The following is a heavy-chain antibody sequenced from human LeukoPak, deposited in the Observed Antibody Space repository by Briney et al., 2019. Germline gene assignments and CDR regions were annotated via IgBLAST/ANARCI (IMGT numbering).Heavy chain of an antibody. CDR3: ARNQGRGDGYNYFFY. D-gene: IGHD5-12*01. V-gene: IGHV4-59*08. CDR2: IYYSGST. CDR1: GGSLSSYY. Sequence: PSETLSLTCTVSGGSLSSYYWSWIRQPPGKGLEWIGYIYYSGSTNYNPSLKSRVTISVDTSKNQFSLKLSSVTAADTAVYYCARNQGRGDGYNYFFYWGQGTLVTVSS. J-gene: IGHJ4*02.